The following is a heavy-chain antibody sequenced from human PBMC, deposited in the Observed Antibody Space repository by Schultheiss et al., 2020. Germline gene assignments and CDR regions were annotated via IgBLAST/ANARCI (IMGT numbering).Heavy chain of an antibody. D-gene: IGHD3-22*01. Sequence: SETLSLTCAISGDSVSSNSAAWNWIRQSPSRGLEWLGRTYYRSKWYNDYAVSVKSRITINPDISKNQFSLQLSSVTPEDTAVYYCAREGYYYDSSGFYKYYDGMDVWGQGTLVTVSS. J-gene: IGHJ6*02. CDR1: GDSVSSNSAA. V-gene: IGHV6-1*01. CDR2: TYYRSKWYN. CDR3: AREGYYYDSSGFYKYYDGMDV.